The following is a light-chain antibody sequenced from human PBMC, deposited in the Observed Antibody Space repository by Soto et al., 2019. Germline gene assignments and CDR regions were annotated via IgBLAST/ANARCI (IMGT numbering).Light chain of an antibody. CDR3: QQYGSSPPFT. Sequence: EIVLTQSPATLSLSPGERATLSCRASQSVDYFLAWYQQKPGQAPRLLIYETSHRATGIPARFSGSGSGTDFTLTISRLEPEDFAVYYCQQYGSSPPFTFGPGTKVDIK. CDR2: ETS. J-gene: IGKJ3*01. V-gene: IGKV3-20*01. CDR1: QSVDYF.